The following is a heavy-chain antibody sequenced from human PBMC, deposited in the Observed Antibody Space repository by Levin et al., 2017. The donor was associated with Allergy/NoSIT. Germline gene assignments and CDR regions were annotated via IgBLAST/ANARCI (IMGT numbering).Heavy chain of an antibody. D-gene: IGHD5-18*01. Sequence: SQTLSLTCAVSGGSISSGGYSWSWIRQPPGKGLEWIGYIYHSGSTYYNPSLKSRVTISVDRSKNQFSLKLSSVTAADTAVYYCARVLWDTAMDSPGFDYWGQGTLVTVSS. CDR1: GGSISSGGYS. V-gene: IGHV4-30-2*01. J-gene: IGHJ4*02. CDR3: ARVLWDTAMDSPGFDY. CDR2: IYHSGST.